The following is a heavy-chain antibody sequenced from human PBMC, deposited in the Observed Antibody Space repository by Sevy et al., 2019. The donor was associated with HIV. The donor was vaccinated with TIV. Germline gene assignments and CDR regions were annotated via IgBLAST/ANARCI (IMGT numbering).Heavy chain of an antibody. V-gene: IGHV3-15*01. Sequence: GGSLRLSCTASGFTFSNAWMNWVRQVPGKGLEWIGRIKNRSDGGTRDYGAPGKGRFTISRDDSKNTLFLHMNSLRTDDTALYYCTTEYPSGPFDFWGQGALVTVSS. CDR3: TTEYPSGPFDF. CDR2: IKNRSDGGTR. J-gene: IGHJ4*02. CDR1: GFTFSNAW.